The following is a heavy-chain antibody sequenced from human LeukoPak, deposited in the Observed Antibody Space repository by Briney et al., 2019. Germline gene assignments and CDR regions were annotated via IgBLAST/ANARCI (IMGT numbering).Heavy chain of an antibody. CDR3: ARDPIHSYYYDSSGYYSRLDYYYGMDV. Sequence: PGGSLRLSCAASGFTSSSYEMNWVRQAPGKGLEWVSYFSCSGSTIYYADSVKGRFTISRDSAENSLYLQMNRLRAEDTAVYYCARDPIHSYYYDSSGYYSRLDYYYGMDVWGQGTTVTVSS. J-gene: IGHJ6*02. CDR2: FSCSGSTI. V-gene: IGHV3-48*03. CDR1: GFTSSSYE. D-gene: IGHD3-22*01.